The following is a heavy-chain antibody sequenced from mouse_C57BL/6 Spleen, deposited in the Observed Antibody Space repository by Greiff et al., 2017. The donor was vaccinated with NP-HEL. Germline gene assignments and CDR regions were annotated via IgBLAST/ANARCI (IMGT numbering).Heavy chain of an antibody. CDR1: GYAFTNYL. CDR3: AREGYYYGLDY. Sequence: QVQLQQSGAELVRPGPSVKVSCKASGYAFTNYLIEWVKQRPGQGLEWIGVINPGSGGTNYNEKFKGKATLTADKSSSTAYMQLSSLTSEDSAVYFCAREGYYYGLDYWGQGTTLTVSS. CDR2: INPGSGGT. J-gene: IGHJ2*01. D-gene: IGHD1-1*01. V-gene: IGHV1-54*01.